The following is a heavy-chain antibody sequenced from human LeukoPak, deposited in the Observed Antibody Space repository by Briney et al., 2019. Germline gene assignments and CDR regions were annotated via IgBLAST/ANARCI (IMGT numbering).Heavy chain of an antibody. J-gene: IGHJ5*02. Sequence: SETLSLTCAVHGGSFSGYYWSWIRQPPGKGLEWIGEINHSGGTNYNPSLKSRVTISVDTSKNQFSLKLSSVTAADTAVYYCARDRRIFVVVTAIGGPWFDPWGQGTLVTVSS. CDR1: GGSFSGYY. CDR3: ARDRRIFVVVTAIGGPWFDP. CDR2: INHSGGT. V-gene: IGHV4-34*01. D-gene: IGHD2-21*02.